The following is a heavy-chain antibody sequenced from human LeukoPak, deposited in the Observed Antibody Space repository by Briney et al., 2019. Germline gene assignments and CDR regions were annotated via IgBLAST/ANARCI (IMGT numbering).Heavy chain of an antibody. J-gene: IGHJ4*02. CDR1: GGSISRYY. CDR2: IYYSGST. Sequence: SETLSLTCTVSGGSISRYYWSWIRQRPGKGLEWIGYIYYSGSTNYNPSLKSRVTISVDTSKNQFSLKLSSVTAADTAVYYCARATRPLGPGYDYWGQGTLVTVSS. V-gene: IGHV4-59*01. CDR3: ARATRPLGPGYDY. D-gene: IGHD3-10*01.